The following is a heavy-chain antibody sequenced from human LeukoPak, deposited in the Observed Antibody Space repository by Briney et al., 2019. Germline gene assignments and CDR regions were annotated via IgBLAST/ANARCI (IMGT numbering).Heavy chain of an antibody. V-gene: IGHV1-2*04. J-gene: IGHJ4*02. CDR1: GYTFTGYY. CDR3: ARAKGDLFSGYYSDY. CDR2: INPNSGGT. Sequence: ASVKVSCKASGYTFTGYYLHWVRQAPGQGLEWMGWINPNSGGTKYAQKFQDWVIMIRDTSISTAYMELSRLRSDDTAVYYCARAKGDLFSGYYSDYWGQGTLVTVSS. D-gene: IGHD3-3*01.